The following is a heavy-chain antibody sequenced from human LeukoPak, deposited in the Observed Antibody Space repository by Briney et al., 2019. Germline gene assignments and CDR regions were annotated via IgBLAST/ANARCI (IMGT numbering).Heavy chain of an antibody. D-gene: IGHD6-19*01. Sequence: SETLSLTCTVSGGSIRSSSYYWGWIRQPPGKGLEWIVSIYYSGSTYYNASLKSRGTISVDTSKNQFSLKLNSVTAADTAVYFCARQVVAVAGTGYFDYWGQGTLVTVSS. J-gene: IGHJ4*02. CDR2: IYYSGST. V-gene: IGHV4-39*01. CDR1: GGSIRSSSYY. CDR3: ARQVVAVAGTGYFDY.